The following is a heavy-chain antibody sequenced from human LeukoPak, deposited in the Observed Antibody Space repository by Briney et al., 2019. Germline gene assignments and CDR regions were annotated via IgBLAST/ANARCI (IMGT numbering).Heavy chain of an antibody. CDR3: ARVTMVRGVINVTASYYYGMDV. V-gene: IGHV1-69*01. CDR2: IIPIFGTA. J-gene: IGHJ6*02. D-gene: IGHD3-10*01. Sequence: GTSVKVSCKASGGTFSSYAISWVRQAPGQGLEWMGGIIPIFGTANYAQKFQGRVTITADESTSTAYMELSSLRSEDTAVYYCARVTMVRGVINVTASYYYGMDVWGQGTTVTVSS. CDR1: GGTFSSYA.